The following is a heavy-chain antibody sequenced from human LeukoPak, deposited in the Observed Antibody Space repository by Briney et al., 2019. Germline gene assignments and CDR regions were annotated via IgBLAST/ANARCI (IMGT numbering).Heavy chain of an antibody. J-gene: IGHJ3*02. CDR1: GFTFSSYW. D-gene: IGHD1-26*01. CDR3: ARRGATKVAFDI. CDR2: INGDGSTT. V-gene: IGHV3-74*01. Sequence: PGGSLRLSCAASGFTFSSYWMHWVRQAPGKGLVWVSRINGDGSTTSYADSVKGRFTISRDNAKNTLYLQMNSLRAEDTAVYYCARRGATKVAFDIWGQGTMVTVSS.